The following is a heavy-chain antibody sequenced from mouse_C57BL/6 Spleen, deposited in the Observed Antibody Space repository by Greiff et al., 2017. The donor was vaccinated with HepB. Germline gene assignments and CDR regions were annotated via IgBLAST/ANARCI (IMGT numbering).Heavy chain of an antibody. V-gene: IGHV7-3*01. CDR1: GFTFTDYY. Sequence: EVMLVESGGGLVQPGGSLSLSCAASGFTFTDYYMSWVRQPPGKALEWLGFIRNKANGYTTEYSASVKGRFTISRDNSQSILYLQMNALRAEDSATYYCARYREYCFDYWGQGTTLTVSS. CDR2: IRNKANGYTT. J-gene: IGHJ2*01. CDR3: ARYREYCFDY.